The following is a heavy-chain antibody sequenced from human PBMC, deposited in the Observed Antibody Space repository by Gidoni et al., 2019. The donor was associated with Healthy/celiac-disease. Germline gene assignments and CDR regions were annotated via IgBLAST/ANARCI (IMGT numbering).Heavy chain of an antibody. CDR2: INAGNGNT. J-gene: IGHJ6*02. D-gene: IGHD3-10*01. Sequence: QVQLVQSGAEVKKPGASVKVSCKASGYTFTRSAMHWVRQAPGQRLEWMGWINAGNGNTKYSQKFQGRVTITRDTSASTAYMELSSLRSEDTAVYYCARDGYYGSGSSAYGMDVWGQGTTVTVSS. CDR3: ARDGYYGSGSSAYGMDV. V-gene: IGHV1-3*01. CDR1: GYTFTRSA.